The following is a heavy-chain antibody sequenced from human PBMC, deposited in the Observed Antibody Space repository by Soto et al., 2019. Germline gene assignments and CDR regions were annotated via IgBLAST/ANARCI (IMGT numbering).Heavy chain of an antibody. V-gene: IGHV3-21*04. CDR2: IISSGSFT. Sequence: GGSLRLSCAASGFSFSNDNMNWIRQAPGKGLEWVSSIISSGSFTYYADSVKGRFTISRDNSKNTLYLQMNSLRAEDTAVYYCAGRGYSYGLTPYYYYGMDVWGQGTTVTVSS. CDR1: GFSFSNDN. CDR3: AGRGYSYGLTPYYYYGMDV. D-gene: IGHD5-18*01. J-gene: IGHJ6*02.